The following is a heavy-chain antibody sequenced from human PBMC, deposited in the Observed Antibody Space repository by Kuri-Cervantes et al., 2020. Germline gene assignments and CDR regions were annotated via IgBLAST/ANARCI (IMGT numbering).Heavy chain of an antibody. J-gene: IGHJ6*02. CDR3: ARVGNAGGIAAAGGGVDV. CDR2: ISAYNGNT. V-gene: IGHV1-18*01. Sequence: ASVKVSCKASGYTFSNYGISWVRQAPGQGLEWMGWISAYNGNTDYAQKFQGRVTMTTDTSTSTVYMELRSLRSDDTAVYYCARVGNAGGIAAAGGGVDVWGQGTTVTVSS. D-gene: IGHD6-13*01. CDR1: GYTFSNYG.